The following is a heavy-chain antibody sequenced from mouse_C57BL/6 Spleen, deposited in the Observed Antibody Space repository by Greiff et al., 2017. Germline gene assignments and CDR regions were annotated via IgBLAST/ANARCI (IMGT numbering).Heavy chain of an antibody. Sequence: EVQLVESEGGLVQPGSSMKLSCTASGFTFSDYYMAWVRQVPEKGLEWVANINYDGSSTYYLDSLKSRFIISRDNAKNILYLQMSSLKSEDTATYSCARYSYDYLDYWGQGTTLTVSS. J-gene: IGHJ2*01. V-gene: IGHV5-16*01. CDR1: GFTFSDYY. D-gene: IGHD2-4*01. CDR3: ARYSYDYLDY. CDR2: INYDGSST.